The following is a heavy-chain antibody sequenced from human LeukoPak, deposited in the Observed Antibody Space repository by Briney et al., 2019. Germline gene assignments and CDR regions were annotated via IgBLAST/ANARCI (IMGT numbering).Heavy chain of an antibody. V-gene: IGHV3-23*01. CDR1: RFTFSSYA. D-gene: IGHD2-15*01. Sequence: GGSLRLSCAASRFTFSSYAMSWVRQAPGKGLEWVSAISGSGGSTYYADSVKGRFTISRDNSKNTLYLQMNSLRAEDTAVYYCAKAEDIVVVVAATSFDYWGQGTLVTVSS. CDR3: AKAEDIVVVVAATSFDY. CDR2: ISGSGGST. J-gene: IGHJ4*02.